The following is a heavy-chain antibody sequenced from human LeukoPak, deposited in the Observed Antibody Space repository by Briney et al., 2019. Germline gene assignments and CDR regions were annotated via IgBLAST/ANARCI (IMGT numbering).Heavy chain of an antibody. Sequence: GGSLRLSCAASEFDFSSHAMTWVRQAPGKGLEWVSAISISGSKTYYADSVKGRFTISRDNSKNTLYLQVNSLRAEDTAVYYCARGPTFPRYWGQGTLVTVSS. J-gene: IGHJ4*02. CDR2: ISISGSKT. CDR3: ARGPTFPRY. CDR1: EFDFSSHA. V-gene: IGHV3-23*01.